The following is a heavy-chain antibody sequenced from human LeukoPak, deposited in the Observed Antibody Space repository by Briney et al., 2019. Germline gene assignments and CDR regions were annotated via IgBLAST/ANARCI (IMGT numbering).Heavy chain of an antibody. CDR1: GFTFSNAW. CDR3: ARVGSTVTYLGWYFDL. D-gene: IGHD4-17*01. V-gene: IGHV3-23*01. CDR2: ISGSGGST. Sequence: GGSLRLSCAASGFTFSNAWMSWVRQAPGKGLEWVSAISGSGGSTYYADSVKGRFTFSRDNSKNTLYLQMNSLRAEDTAVYYCARVGSTVTYLGWYFDLWGRGTLVTVSS. J-gene: IGHJ2*01.